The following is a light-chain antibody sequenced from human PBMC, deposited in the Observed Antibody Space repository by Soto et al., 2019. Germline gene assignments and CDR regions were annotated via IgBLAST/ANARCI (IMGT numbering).Light chain of an antibody. V-gene: IGLV1-40*01. J-gene: IGLJ3*02. CDR3: QAYDYSLTAFV. Sequence: QSVLTQPPSVSGAPGQRVTIYCTGTSSNIGAGYPVHWYQQLPGAAPKLVIFGNRNRPSGVPERFSGSKSGTSASLAITGLQAEDEADYYCQAYDYSLTAFVFGGGTKLTVL. CDR1: SSNIGAGYP. CDR2: GNR.